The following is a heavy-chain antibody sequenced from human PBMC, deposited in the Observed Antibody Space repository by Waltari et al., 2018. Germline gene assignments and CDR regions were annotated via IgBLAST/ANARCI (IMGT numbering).Heavy chain of an antibody. D-gene: IGHD2-15*01. V-gene: IGHV6-1*01. CDR3: ARGRNSGFDY. J-gene: IGHJ4*02. Sequence: QVPLQQSGPELVKPSQTLSLTCDISGDSLSSTGVAWNWIRQSPSRGLEWLGRTYYRSKGSNDYAVSVKSRITINPDTSKNQFSLQLNSVTPDDTALYYCARGRNSGFDYWGQGTLVTVSS. CDR2: TYYRSKGSN. CDR1: GDSLSSTGVA.